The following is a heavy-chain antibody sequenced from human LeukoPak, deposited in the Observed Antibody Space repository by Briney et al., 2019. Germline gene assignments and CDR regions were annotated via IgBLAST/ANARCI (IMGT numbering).Heavy chain of an antibody. CDR1: GFTFSTHS. CDR3: AKGGYYDSSGYFGDY. Sequence: GSLRLSCAASGFTFSTHSIHWVRQAPGKGLEWVSAISGSGGSTYYADSVKGRFTISRDNSKNTLYLQMNSLRAEDTAVYYCAKGGYYDSSGYFGDYWGQGTLVTVSS. J-gene: IGHJ4*02. CDR2: ISGSGGST. D-gene: IGHD3-22*01. V-gene: IGHV3-23*01.